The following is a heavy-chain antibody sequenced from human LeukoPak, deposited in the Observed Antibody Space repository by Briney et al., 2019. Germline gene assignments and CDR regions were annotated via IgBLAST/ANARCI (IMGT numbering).Heavy chain of an antibody. D-gene: IGHD3-22*01. CDR2: IYSGGST. CDR1: GFTVSSNY. Sequence: PGGSLRLSCAASGFTVSSNYMSWVRQAPGKGLEWVSVIYSGGSTYYADSVKGRFTISRDNSKNTLYLQMNSLRAEDTAVYYCAKDGPDSSGYYPYYFDYWGRGTLVTVSS. V-gene: IGHV3-53*01. CDR3: AKDGPDSSGYYPYYFDY. J-gene: IGHJ4*02.